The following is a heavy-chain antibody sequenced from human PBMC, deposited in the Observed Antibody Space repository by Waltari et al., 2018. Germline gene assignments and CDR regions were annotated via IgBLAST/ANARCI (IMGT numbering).Heavy chain of an antibody. CDR1: GGTFSSYV. Sequence: QVQLVQSGAEVKKPGSSVKVSCKASGGTFSSYVINWVRQARGQGLEWMGRFIPILGIPDYAQKFQGRFTITADESTSTASLELSSLRSEDTAVYYCARGDGGADSDYFDSWGQGTLVTVSS. CDR3: ARGDGGADSDYFDS. D-gene: IGHD2-21*01. J-gene: IGHJ4*02. CDR2: FIPILGIP. V-gene: IGHV1-69*04.